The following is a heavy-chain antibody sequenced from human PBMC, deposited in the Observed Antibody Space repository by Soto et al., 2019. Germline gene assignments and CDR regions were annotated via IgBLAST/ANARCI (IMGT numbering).Heavy chain of an antibody. CDR1: GFTFSSYG. J-gene: IGHJ6*02. CDR2: ISYDGSNK. CDR3: AKGKSGSTYYYYGMDV. V-gene: IGHV3-30*18. Sequence: PGGSLRLSCAASGFTFSSYGMHWVRQAPGKGLEWVAVISYDGSNKYYADSVKGRFTISRDNSKNTLYLQMNSLRAEDTAVYYCAKGKSGSTYYYYGMDVWGQGTTVTVSS. D-gene: IGHD5-12*01.